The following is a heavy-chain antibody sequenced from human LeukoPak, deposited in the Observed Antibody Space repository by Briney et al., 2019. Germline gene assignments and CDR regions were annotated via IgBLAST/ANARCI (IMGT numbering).Heavy chain of an antibody. CDR2: IYASGST. CDR3: ARHADSSGWTDYYFDY. J-gene: IGHJ4*02. CDR1: GGSISTYY. V-gene: IGHV4-4*07. D-gene: IGHD6-19*01. Sequence: SETLSLTCTVSGGSISTYYWSWLRQPAGKGLEWIGRIYASGSTNYNPFLKSRVTISVDTSKNQFSLKLSSVTAADTAVYYCARHADSSGWTDYYFDYWGQGTLVTVSS.